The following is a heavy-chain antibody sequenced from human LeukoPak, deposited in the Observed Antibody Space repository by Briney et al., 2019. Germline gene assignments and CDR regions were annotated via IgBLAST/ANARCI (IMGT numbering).Heavy chain of an antibody. CDR2: ISAYNGNT. V-gene: IGHV1-18*01. CDR3: ARVKISYSSWPYYYYYYMDV. J-gene: IGHJ6*03. D-gene: IGHD6-13*01. Sequence: ASVKVSCKASGYTFTSYGISWVRQAPGQGLEWMGWISAYNGNTNYAQKLQGRVTMTTDTSTSTAYMELRSLRSDDTAVYYCARVKISYSSWPYYYYYYMDVWGKGTTVTVSS. CDR1: GYTFTSYG.